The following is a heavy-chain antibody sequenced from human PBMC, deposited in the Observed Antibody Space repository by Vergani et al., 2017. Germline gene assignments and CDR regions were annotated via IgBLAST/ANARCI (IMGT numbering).Heavy chain of an antibody. D-gene: IGHD6-6*01. V-gene: IGHV4-31*03. Sequence: QVQLQESGPGLVKPSQTLSLTCTVSGGSISSGGYYWSWIRQHPGKGLEWIGEINHSGSTNYNPSLKSRVTISVDTSKNQFSLKLSSVTAADTAVYYCARGRWEYSSSSRRQNNYFDYWGQGTLVTVSS. CDR2: INHSGST. CDR1: GGSISSGGYY. J-gene: IGHJ4*02. CDR3: ARGRWEYSSSSRRQNNYFDY.